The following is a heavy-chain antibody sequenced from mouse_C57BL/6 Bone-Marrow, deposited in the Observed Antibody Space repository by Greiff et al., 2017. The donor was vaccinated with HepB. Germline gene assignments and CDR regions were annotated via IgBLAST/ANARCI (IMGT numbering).Heavy chain of an antibody. CDR2: ISDGGSYT. V-gene: IGHV5-4*03. CDR3: ARKLLFAY. J-gene: IGHJ3*01. CDR1: GFTFSSYA. Sequence: DVMLVESGGGLVKPGGSLKLSCAASGFTFSSYAMSWVRQTPEKRLEWVATISDGGSYTYYPDNVKGRFTISRDNAKNNLYLQMSHLKSEDTAMYYCARKLLFAYWGQGTLVTVSA.